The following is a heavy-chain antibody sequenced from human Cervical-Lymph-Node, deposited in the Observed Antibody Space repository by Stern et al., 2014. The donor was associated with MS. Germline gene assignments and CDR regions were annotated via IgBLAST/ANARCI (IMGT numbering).Heavy chain of an antibody. V-gene: IGHV1-46*01. Sequence: VQLVQSGAEVKKPGASVKISCKASGYTFTNSYMHWVRQAPGQGLEWMGIINPSGDSTSYAQKFEGRVTMTRDTSTSTVNMELSSLTSGDTAVYYCARLRGYNVLTGYLDYWGQGTLVTVSS. CDR1: GYTFTNSY. CDR2: INPSGDST. J-gene: IGHJ4*02. CDR3: ARLRGYNVLTGYLDY. D-gene: IGHD3-9*01.